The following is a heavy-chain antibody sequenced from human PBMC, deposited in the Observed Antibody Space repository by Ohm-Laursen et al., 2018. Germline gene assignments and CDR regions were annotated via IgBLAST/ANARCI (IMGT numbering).Heavy chain of an antibody. CDR3: ARDSPYCSGGSCYGV. J-gene: IGHJ4*02. D-gene: IGHD2-15*01. Sequence: SQTLSLTWTVSGGSISSYYWSWIRQPPGKGLEWIGYIYYNGSTNYNPSLKSRVTISVDTSKNQFSLKLSSVTAADTAVYYCARDSPYCSGGSCYGVWGQGTLVTVSS. CDR1: GGSISSYY. V-gene: IGHV4-59*01. CDR2: IYYNGST.